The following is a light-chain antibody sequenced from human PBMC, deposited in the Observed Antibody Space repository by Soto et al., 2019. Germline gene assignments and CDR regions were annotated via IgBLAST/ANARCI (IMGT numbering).Light chain of an antibody. J-gene: IGKJ1*01. CDR1: QSLDSW. Sequence: DIQMTQSPSTLSASVEDRVTITCRASQSLDSWLAWYQQKPGKPPKLLIYKTSILEFGVPSRFSGSGSGTLFTISISSLHLDVFATYYCQQYHSFSTFGQGTKVEIK. CDR3: QQYHSFST. CDR2: KTS. V-gene: IGKV1-5*03.